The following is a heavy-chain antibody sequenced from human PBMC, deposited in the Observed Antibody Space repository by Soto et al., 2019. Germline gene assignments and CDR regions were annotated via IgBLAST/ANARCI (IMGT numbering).Heavy chain of an antibody. Sequence: GWSLRLSCASSVFTFISYSMNWVRQAPGKGLEWVSSISSSSSYIYYADSVKGRFTISRDNAKNSLYLQMNSLRAEDTAVYYCARADSSSAGGDYYYYGMDVWGQGTTVTVS. CDR1: VFTFISYS. V-gene: IGHV3-21*01. J-gene: IGHJ6*02. D-gene: IGHD6-6*01. CDR2: ISSSSSYI. CDR3: ARADSSSAGGDYYYYGMDV.